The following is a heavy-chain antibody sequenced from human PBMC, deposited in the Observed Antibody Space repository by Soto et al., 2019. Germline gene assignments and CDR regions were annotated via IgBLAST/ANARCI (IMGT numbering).Heavy chain of an antibody. V-gene: IGHV3-53*01. CDR3: AKEGIGGIFGAGGFDP. CDR2: IYRGGDT. D-gene: IGHD3-3*01. CDR1: GFIVSDTY. Sequence: PGGSLRLSCAASGFIVSDTYMNWVRQAPGKGREWVSVIYRGGDTYYAGSVKGRFTISRDNSTEYLQMNNLRAEDTAMYYCAKEGIGGIFGAGGFDPWGQGTLVTVSS. J-gene: IGHJ5*02.